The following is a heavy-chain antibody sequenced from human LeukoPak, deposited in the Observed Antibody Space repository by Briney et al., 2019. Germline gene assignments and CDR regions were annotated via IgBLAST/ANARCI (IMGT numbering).Heavy chain of an antibody. D-gene: IGHD3-10*01. Sequence: GGSLRLSCAAAGFTFSSYSMGWVRQAPGEGLEWVSAISGSVGSTSYADSVEGRFTTSRRNSKNTLYLRMTSLLAEDTAVNYRANLWFGDQKDQYWGQGTLGTVSS. J-gene: IGHJ4*02. CDR1: GFTFSSYS. V-gene: IGHV3-23*01. CDR2: ISGSVGST. CDR3: ANLWFGDQKDQY.